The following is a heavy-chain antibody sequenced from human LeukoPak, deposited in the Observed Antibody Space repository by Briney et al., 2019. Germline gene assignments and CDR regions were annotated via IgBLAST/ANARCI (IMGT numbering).Heavy chain of an antibody. Sequence: KTSETLSLTCTVSGYSISSGYYWGWIRQPPGKGLEWIGTIYRNGSTYFNPSLKSRVTISVDTSKSQFSLKLSSVTAADTAVYYCARKGATAGGTRALDIWGQGTMVTVSS. J-gene: IGHJ3*02. V-gene: IGHV4-38-2*02. D-gene: IGHD4-23*01. CDR3: ARKGATAGGTRALDI. CDR1: GYSISSGYY. CDR2: IYRNGST.